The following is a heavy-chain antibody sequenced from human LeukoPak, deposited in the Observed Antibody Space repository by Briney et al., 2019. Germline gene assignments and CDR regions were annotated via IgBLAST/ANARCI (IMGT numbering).Heavy chain of an antibody. V-gene: IGHV3-23*01. D-gene: IGHD4-17*01. J-gene: IGHJ4*02. CDR3: LMCVHVDYGGLDY. CDR2: IINNGGST. CDR1: GFTFSSYA. Sequence: GGCLRLSCAASGFTFSSYAMNSVRQAPGKGLEWVTSIINNGGSTYYADSVKGRFTISRDNSKNTLYLQMNSLRVGDRAEGCVLMCVHVDYGGLDYLVQGSVVIDSS.